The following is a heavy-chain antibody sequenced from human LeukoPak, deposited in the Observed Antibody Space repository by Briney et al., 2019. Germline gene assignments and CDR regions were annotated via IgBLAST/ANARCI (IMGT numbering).Heavy chain of an antibody. D-gene: IGHD3-10*01. CDR1: GYTFTSYY. Sequence: ASVRVSCKASGYTFTSYYMHWVRQAPGQGLEWMGIINPSGGSTSYAQKFQGRVTMTRDTSTSTVYMELSSLRSEDTAVYYCARGSVLLWFGELFPFDYWGQGTLVTVSS. J-gene: IGHJ4*02. CDR3: ARGSVLLWFGELFPFDY. V-gene: IGHV1-46*01. CDR2: INPSGGST.